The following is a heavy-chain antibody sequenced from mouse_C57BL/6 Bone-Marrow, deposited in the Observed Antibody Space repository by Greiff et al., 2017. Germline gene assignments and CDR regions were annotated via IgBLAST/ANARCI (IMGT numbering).Heavy chain of an antibody. J-gene: IGHJ1*03. D-gene: IGHD4-1*01. V-gene: IGHV1-50*01. CDR2: IDPSDSYT. CDR1: GYTFTSYW. CDR3: ARMELGRYFDV. Sequence: VQLQQPGAELVKPGASVKLSCKAPGYTFTSYWMQWVKQRPGQGLEWIGEIDPSDSYTNYNQKFKGKATLTVDTSSSTAYMQLSSLTSEDSAVYYCARMELGRYFDVWGTGTTVTVSS.